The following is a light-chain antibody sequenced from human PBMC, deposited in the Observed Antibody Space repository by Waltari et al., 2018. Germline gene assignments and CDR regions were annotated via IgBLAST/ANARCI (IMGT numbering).Light chain of an antibody. J-gene: IGLJ3*02. CDR2: RNN. V-gene: IGLV1-47*01. CDR3: AVWDDSLSGRV. Sequence: QSVLTQPPSASGTPGQRVTISCSGSRSNIGNNYVYWHQPPPGTAPKLLIFRNNQRPSGVPDRFSGSKSGTSSSLAISGLRSEDEADYYCAVWDDSLSGRVFGGGTKVTVL. CDR1: RSNIGNNY.